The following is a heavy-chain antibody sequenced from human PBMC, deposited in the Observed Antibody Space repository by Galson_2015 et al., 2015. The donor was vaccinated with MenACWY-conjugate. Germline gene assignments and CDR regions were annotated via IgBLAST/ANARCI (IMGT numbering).Heavy chain of an antibody. D-gene: IGHD3-10*01. CDR1: GFTFSSYA. CDR2: IRGTGGNT. V-gene: IGHV3-23*01. CDR3: AKVGGSGSYANPFDY. J-gene: IGHJ4*02. Sequence: SLRLSCAASGFTFSSYAMSWVRQAPGKGLEWVSAIRGTGGNTYYADSVKGRFTISRDSSKNTLYLRMDSLRAEDTAVYFCAKVGGSGSYANPFDYWGQGTLVTVSS.